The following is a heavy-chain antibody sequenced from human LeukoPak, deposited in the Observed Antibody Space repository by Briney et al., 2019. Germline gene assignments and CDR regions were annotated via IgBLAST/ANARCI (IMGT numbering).Heavy chain of an antibody. J-gene: IGHJ5*02. CDR3: ARALGLELRGGWFDR. Sequence: GGSLRLSCAASGFTFSSYGMHWVRQAPGKGLEWVAVISYDGSNKYYADSVKGRFSISRDNSKNTLYFQLNGLRAEDTAVYYCARALGLELRGGWFDRWGQGTLVTVSS. D-gene: IGHD1-7*01. CDR1: GFTFSSYG. CDR2: ISYDGSNK. V-gene: IGHV3-30*03.